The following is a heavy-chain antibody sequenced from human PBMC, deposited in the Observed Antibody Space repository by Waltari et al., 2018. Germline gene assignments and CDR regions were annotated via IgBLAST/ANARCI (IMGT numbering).Heavy chain of an antibody. CDR2: INAGNGNA. V-gene: IGHV1-3*01. D-gene: IGHD6-13*01. J-gene: IGHJ4*02. CDR3: ARAGGQQLIGDY. CDR1: GYTFTSYA. Sequence: QVQLVQSGAEVKKPGASVKVSCKASGYTFTSYAMHWVRQAPGQRLEWMGWINAGNGNAKDSQKFQGRVSITRDTAASTAYMGLSSLGSEDTAVYYCARAGGQQLIGDYWGQGTLVTVSS.